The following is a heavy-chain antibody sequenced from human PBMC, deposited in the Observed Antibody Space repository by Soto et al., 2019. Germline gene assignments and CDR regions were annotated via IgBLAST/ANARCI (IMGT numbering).Heavy chain of an antibody. CDR1: GGSISSYY. V-gene: IGHV4-59*01. CDR2: IYYSGST. J-gene: IGHJ4*02. Sequence: SETLSLTCTVSGGSISSYYWSWIRQPPGKGLEWIGYIYYSGSTNYNPSLKSRVTISVDTSKNQFSLKLSSVTDADTAVYYCARSYYDFWSGYGYWGQGTLVTVSS. CDR3: ARSYYDFWSGYGY. D-gene: IGHD3-3*01.